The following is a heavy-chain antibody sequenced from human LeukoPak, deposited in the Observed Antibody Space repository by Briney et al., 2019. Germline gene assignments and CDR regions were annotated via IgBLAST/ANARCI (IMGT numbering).Heavy chain of an antibody. D-gene: IGHD3-22*01. CDR3: ARVRGYYDSSESFDY. Sequence: GASVKVSCKASGYTFTSYYMHWVRQAPGQGLEWVGIINPSSGSTSYAQKFQGRVTMTRDTSISTAYMELSRLRSDDTAVYYCARVRGYYDSSESFDYWGQGTLVTVSS. J-gene: IGHJ4*02. CDR2: INPSSGST. CDR1: GYTFTSYY. V-gene: IGHV1-46*01.